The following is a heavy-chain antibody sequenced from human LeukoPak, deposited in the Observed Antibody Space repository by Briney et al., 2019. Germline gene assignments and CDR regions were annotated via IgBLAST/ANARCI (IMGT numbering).Heavy chain of an antibody. V-gene: IGHV4-4*07. J-gene: IGHJ4*02. D-gene: IGHD6-13*01. CDR1: GGSISSYY. CDR2: IYTSGNT. CDR3: ARLTAAAGYFDS. Sequence: SETLSLTCTVSGGSISSYYGSSIRQPAGKGLEWIGRIYTSGNTEYNPSLKSRATMSVDTSKNQFSLKLSSVTAADTAVYCARLTAAAGYFDSWGPGTLVTVSS.